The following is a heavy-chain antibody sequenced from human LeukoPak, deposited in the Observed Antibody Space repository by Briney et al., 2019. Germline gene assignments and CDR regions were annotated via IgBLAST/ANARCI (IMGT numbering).Heavy chain of an antibody. Sequence: PGGSLRLSCAASGFTSSSFALHWVRQAPGKGLEYVSAISSNGRNTYYANSVKGRFTISRDNSKNTLYLQMGSLRAEDMAVYYCAREDYGSGSYPLDYWGQRPLVTVSS. V-gene: IGHV3-64*01. J-gene: IGHJ4*02. D-gene: IGHD3-10*01. CDR1: GFTSSSFA. CDR3: AREDYGSGSYPLDY. CDR2: ISSNGRNT.